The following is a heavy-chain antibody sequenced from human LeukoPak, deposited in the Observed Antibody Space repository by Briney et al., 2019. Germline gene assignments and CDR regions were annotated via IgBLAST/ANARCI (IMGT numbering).Heavy chain of an antibody. CDR1: GGTFSSYA. J-gene: IGHJ5*02. D-gene: IGHD4-17*01. Sequence: GASVKVSCKASGGTFSSYAISWVRQAPGQGLEWMGGIIPIFGTANYAQKFQGRVTITADKSTSTAYMELSSLRSEDTAVYYCARDAVTIYSWFDPWGQGTLVTVSS. CDR3: ARDAVTIYSWFDP. V-gene: IGHV1-69*06. CDR2: IIPIFGTA.